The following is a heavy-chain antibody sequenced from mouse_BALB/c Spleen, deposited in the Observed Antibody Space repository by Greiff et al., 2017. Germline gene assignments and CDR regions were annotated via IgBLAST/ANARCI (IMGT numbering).Heavy chain of an antibody. J-gene: IGHJ3*01. V-gene: IGHV7-3*02. CDR2: IRNKANGYTT. CDR1: GFTFTDYY. Sequence: EVKLEESGGGLVQPGGSLRLSCATSGFTFTDYYMSWVRQPPGKALEWLGFIRNKANGYTTEYSASVKGRFTISRDNSQSILYLQMNTLRAEDSATYYCARERGAYWGQGTLVTVSA. CDR3: ARERGAY.